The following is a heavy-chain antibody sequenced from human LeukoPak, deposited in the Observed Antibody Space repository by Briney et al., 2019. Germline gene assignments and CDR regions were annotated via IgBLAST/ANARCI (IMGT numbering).Heavy chain of an antibody. Sequence: PSETLSLTCTVSGGSISSGGYYWNWIRQHPGKGLEWIGYIYYSGSTYYNPSLKSRVTISVDTSKNQFSLKLSSVTAADTAVYYCARVGIVVVVASQDAFDIWGQGTMVTVSS. D-gene: IGHD2-15*01. CDR3: ARVGIVVVVASQDAFDI. J-gene: IGHJ3*02. CDR2: IYYSGST. CDR1: GGSISSGGYY. V-gene: IGHV4-31*03.